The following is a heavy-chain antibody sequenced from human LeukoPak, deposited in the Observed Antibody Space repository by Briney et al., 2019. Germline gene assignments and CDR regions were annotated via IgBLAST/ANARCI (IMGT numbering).Heavy chain of an antibody. CDR2: IYDSGST. CDR1: GGSINSYY. V-gene: IGHV4-59*08. J-gene: IGHJ6*02. CDR3: ARRGGNSAYGLDV. Sequence: PSETLSLTCTVSGGSINSYYWSWIRQPPGKGLEWIGYIYDSGSTSYNPSLKSRVTISVDTSKNQFSLKLSSVTAADTAVYYCARRGGNSAYGLDVWGQGTTVTVS. D-gene: IGHD4-23*01.